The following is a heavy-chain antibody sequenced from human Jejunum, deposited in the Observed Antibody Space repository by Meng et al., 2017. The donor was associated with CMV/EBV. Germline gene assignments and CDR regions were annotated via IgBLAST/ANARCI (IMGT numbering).Heavy chain of an antibody. Sequence: QGLLEGSGPGLGKSSETLSLTCFVSAGPISGYYWSWIRQPAGKGLEWIGRIYTSGSTHYNPSLKSRLTMSVDLAKNQISLKLSSVTAADTAVYYCARESGSYYWFDPWGQGTLVTVSS. J-gene: IGHJ5*02. CDR2: IYTSGST. V-gene: IGHV4-4*07. CDR3: ARESGSYYWFDP. CDR1: AGPISGYY. D-gene: IGHD1-26*01.